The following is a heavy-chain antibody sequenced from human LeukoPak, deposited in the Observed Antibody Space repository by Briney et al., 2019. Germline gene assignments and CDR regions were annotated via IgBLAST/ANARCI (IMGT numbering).Heavy chain of an antibody. J-gene: IGHJ3*02. CDR1: GYTFTGYY. CDR3: AREKYYYDSGGDAFDI. CDR2: INPNSGGT. D-gene: IGHD3-22*01. Sequence: GASVKVSCKASGYTFTGYYMHWVRLAPGQGLEWMGWINPNSGGTNYAQKFQGRVTMTRDTSISTAYMELSRLRSDDTAVYYCAREKYYYDSGGDAFDIWGQRTMVTVSS. V-gene: IGHV1-2*02.